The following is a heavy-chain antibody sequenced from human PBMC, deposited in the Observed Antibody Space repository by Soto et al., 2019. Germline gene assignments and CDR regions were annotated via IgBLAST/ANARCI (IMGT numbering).Heavy chain of an antibody. Sequence: QVQLVESGGGVVQPGRSLRLSCAASGFTFSSYAMHWVRQAPGKGLEWVAVISYDGSNKYYADSVKGRFTISRDNSKNTLYLQMNSLRAEATAVYYCARETVVTARTPVWDYWGQGTLVTVSS. CDR2: ISYDGSNK. CDR1: GFTFSSYA. V-gene: IGHV3-30-3*01. D-gene: IGHD2-21*02. CDR3: ARETVVTARTPVWDY. J-gene: IGHJ4*02.